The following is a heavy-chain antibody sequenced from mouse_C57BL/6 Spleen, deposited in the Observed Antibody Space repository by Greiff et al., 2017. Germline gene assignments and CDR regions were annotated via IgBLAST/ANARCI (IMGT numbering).Heavy chain of an antibody. J-gene: IGHJ1*03. Sequence: QVQLQQSGAELARPGASVKLSCKASGYTFTSYGISWVKQRTGQGLEWIGEIYPRSGNTYYNEKFKGKDTLTADKSSSTAYMELRSLTSEDSAVYFCARGDYGSSYSWYFDVWGTGTTVTVSS. V-gene: IGHV1-81*01. CDR3: ARGDYGSSYSWYFDV. CDR1: GYTFTSYG. CDR2: IYPRSGNT. D-gene: IGHD1-1*01.